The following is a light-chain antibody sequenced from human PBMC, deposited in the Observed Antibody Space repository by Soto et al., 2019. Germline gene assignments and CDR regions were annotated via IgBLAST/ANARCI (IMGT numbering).Light chain of an antibody. V-gene: IGKV3-20*01. CDR1: QSISSSY. Sequence: EIVLTQSPGTLSLSPGERATLSCRARQSISSSYLAWYQQKPGQAPGLLINGASSRDTGIPDRFSGSGSGTDFTLTISRLEPEDFAVYYCQQYGSSPPMYTFGQGTKLEIK. CDR3: QQYGSSPPMYT. J-gene: IGKJ2*01. CDR2: GAS.